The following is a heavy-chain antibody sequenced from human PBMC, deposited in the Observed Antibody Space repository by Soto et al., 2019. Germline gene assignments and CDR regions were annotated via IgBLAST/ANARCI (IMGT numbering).Heavy chain of an antibody. CDR2: IFLGDSDT. J-gene: IGHJ5*02. Sequence: GESLKISCKGSVYIFTNYWIVWVRQMPGKGLEWMGSIFLGDSDTTYSPSFQGQVTVSADKSINTAYLQWSSLKASDTAMYYCARHPKYSSGSSWFDPWGQGTLVTVS. D-gene: IGHD6-19*01. CDR1: VYIFTNYW. CDR3: ARHPKYSSGSSWFDP. V-gene: IGHV5-51*01.